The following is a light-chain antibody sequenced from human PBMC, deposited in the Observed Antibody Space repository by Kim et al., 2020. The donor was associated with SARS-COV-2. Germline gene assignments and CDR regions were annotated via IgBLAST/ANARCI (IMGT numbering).Light chain of an antibody. CDR1: QSITSY. J-gene: IGKJ5*01. CDR2: AAS. CDR3: QQSYSAPIT. Sequence: DIQMTQSPSSLSASVGDRVTITCRASQSITSYLNWYQQKPGKAPKILIYAASSLQSGIPSRFSGSGSGTDFTLTISSLQPEDFATDYWQQSYSAPITFGRGTRREIK. V-gene: IGKV1-39*01.